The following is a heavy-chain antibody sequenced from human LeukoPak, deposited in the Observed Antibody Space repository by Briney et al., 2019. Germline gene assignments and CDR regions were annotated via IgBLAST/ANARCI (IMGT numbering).Heavy chain of an antibody. CDR3: ARIFCSDVTCYPDY. CDR2: ISHSRSGST. CDR1: GASVSRSNW. D-gene: IGHD2-15*01. Sequence: PSETLSLTCAVSGASVSRSNWWSWVRQPPGKGLEWIGEISHSRSGSTNYNLSLKSRVTISVDESKNQFSLKLTSVAAADTAMYYCARIFCSDVTCYPDYWGQGTLVTVSS. V-gene: IGHV4-4*02. J-gene: IGHJ4*02.